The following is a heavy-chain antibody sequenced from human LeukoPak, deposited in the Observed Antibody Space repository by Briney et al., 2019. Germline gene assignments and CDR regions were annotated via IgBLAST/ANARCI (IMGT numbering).Heavy chain of an antibody. CDR2: ISAYNGNT. V-gene: IGHV1-18*01. Sequence: ASVKVSCKASGYTFTSYGISWVRQAPGQGLEWMGWISAYNGNTNYAQKLQGRVTMTTDTSTSTAYMELRSLRSDDTAVYYCARGWGFEDIVVVPAAPYYYGMDVWGQGTTVTVSS. CDR3: ARGWGFEDIVVVPAAPYYYGMDV. J-gene: IGHJ6*02. CDR1: GYTFTSYG. D-gene: IGHD2-2*01.